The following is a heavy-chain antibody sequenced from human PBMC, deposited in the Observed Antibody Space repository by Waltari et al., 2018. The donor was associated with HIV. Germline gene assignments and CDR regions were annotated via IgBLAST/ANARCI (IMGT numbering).Heavy chain of an antibody. V-gene: IGHV3-7*03. CDR3: ARDSYGGDY. Sequence: EVQLVESGGGVVQPGGSLSLSCSAAGFNFATYWMTWVRQAPGRGLEWVANIRLNGRETHYLESVEGRFTISRDNADDSVFLYMSDLRVDDTAIYFCARDSYGGDYWGRGTQVTVSS. CDR1: GFNFATYW. D-gene: IGHD4-17*01. J-gene: IGHJ4*02. CDR2: IRLNGRET.